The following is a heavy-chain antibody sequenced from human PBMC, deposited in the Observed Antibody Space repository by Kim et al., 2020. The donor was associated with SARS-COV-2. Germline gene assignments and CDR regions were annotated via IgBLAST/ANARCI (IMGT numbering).Heavy chain of an antibody. J-gene: IGHJ4*02. V-gene: IGHV4-31*03. CDR1: GGSISSGGYY. D-gene: IGHD2-8*02. CDR3: ARGHAESGFDY. Sequence: SETLSLTCTVSGGSISSGGYYWSWIRQHPGKGLEWIGYIYYSGSTYYNPSLKSRVTISVDTSKNQFSLKLSSVTAAGTAVYYCARGHAESGFDYWGQGTLVTVSS. CDR2: IYYSGST.